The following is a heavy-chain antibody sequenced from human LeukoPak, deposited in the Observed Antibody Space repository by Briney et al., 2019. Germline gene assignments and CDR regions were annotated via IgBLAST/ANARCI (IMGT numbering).Heavy chain of an antibody. V-gene: IGHV1-2*02. CDR3: ARLAYSYGSIVGFDY. CDR2: SNTNSGAT. Sequence: GASVKVSCKASGYTFTAYYIHWVRQAPGQGLEWMGWSNTNSGATNFAQKFQGRVSMTRDTSISTAYMELSRLTSDDTAMYYCARLAYSYGSIVGFDYWGQGTLVTVSS. D-gene: IGHD5-18*01. J-gene: IGHJ4*02. CDR1: GYTFTAYY.